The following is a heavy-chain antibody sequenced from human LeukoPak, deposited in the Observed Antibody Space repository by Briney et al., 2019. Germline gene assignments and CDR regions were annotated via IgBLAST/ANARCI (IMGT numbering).Heavy chain of an antibody. CDR3: ATGTITMIRGTLYSYYGMDYYYGMDV. Sequence: ASVKVSCKASGYTFTKNGIMWVRQAPGQGVEWVGWISGYNGNTNYAQNIQGRVTMTTDTSTSTAYMELRSLRSDDTAVYYCATGTITMIRGTLYSYYGMDYYYGMDVWGQGTTVTVSS. V-gene: IGHV1-18*01. CDR2: ISGYNGNT. J-gene: IGHJ6*02. CDR1: GYTFTKNG. D-gene: IGHD3-10*01.